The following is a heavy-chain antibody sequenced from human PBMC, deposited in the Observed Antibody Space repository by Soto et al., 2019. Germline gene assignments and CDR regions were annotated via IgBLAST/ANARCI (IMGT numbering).Heavy chain of an antibody. CDR1: GFTFSNYA. CDR3: AKDKPGTTSFDY. Sequence: PGGSLRLSCAASGFTFSNYAMHWVLQAPGKGLEWVALISYDGSYKYYADSVKGRFTISRDTSKNTLYLQLNTLRADDTAVYYCAKDKPGTTSFDYWGQGTLVTISS. CDR2: ISYDGSYK. D-gene: IGHD1-1*01. J-gene: IGHJ4*02. V-gene: IGHV3-30-3*01.